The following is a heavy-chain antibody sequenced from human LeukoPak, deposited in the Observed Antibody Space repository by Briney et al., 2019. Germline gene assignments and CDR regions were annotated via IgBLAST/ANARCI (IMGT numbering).Heavy chain of an antibody. CDR3: VRHRGTVSYGMDV. V-gene: IGHV4-59*08. Sequence: SETLSLTCTVSGGSISTYYWSWIRRPPGKGLEWIGYIFYIGSANYNPSLKSRVTMSVDTSKAQLSLKMRSVTAADTAIYYCVRHRGTVSYGMDVWGQGTTVIVSS. CDR2: IFYIGSA. D-gene: IGHD4-17*01. CDR1: GGSISTYY. J-gene: IGHJ6*02.